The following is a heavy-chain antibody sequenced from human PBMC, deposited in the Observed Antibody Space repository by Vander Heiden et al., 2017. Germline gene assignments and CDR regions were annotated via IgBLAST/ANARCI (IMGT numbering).Heavy chain of an antibody. CDR2: IKQDGSEK. V-gene: IGHV3-7*01. Sequence: EVQLVESGGGLVQPGGSLRLPCAASGFTFRSYWMSWVRQAPGKGLEWVANIKQDGSEKYYVDSVKGRFTISRDNAKNSLYLQMNSLRAEDTAVYYCARDPWGTLTGSFDYWGQGTLVSVSS. D-gene: IGHD3-9*01. CDR1: GFTFRSYW. CDR3: ARDPWGTLTGSFDY. J-gene: IGHJ4*02.